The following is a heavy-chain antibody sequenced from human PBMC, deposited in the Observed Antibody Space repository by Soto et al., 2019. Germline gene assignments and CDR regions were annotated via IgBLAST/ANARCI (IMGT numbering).Heavy chain of an antibody. Sequence: QVQLVQSGAEVKKPGSSVKVSRKASGGTFSSYAISWVRQAPGQGLEWMGGIIPIFGTANYAQKFQGRVTITADESTSTAYMELSSLRSEDTAVYYCARGVQDSSSWAYYYYYGMDVWGQGTTVTVSS. J-gene: IGHJ6*02. V-gene: IGHV1-69*01. CDR2: IIPIFGTA. CDR3: ARGVQDSSSWAYYYYYGMDV. CDR1: GGTFSSYA. D-gene: IGHD6-13*01.